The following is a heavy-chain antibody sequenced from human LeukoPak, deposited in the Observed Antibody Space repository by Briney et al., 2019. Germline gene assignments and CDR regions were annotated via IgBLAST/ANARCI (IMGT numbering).Heavy chain of an antibody. V-gene: IGHV3-7*03. CDR3: TGIDAA. CDR2: INLGGSNK. D-gene: IGHD3-9*01. CDR1: GFMFSRYW. J-gene: IGHJ5*02. Sequence: GGSLKLSCVASGFMFSRYWMHWVSQAPGKGLEWVATINLGGSNKYYVDSVMGRFTISRDDARNSLHLQMNSLRVEDTAVYYCTGIDAAWGQGTLVTVSS.